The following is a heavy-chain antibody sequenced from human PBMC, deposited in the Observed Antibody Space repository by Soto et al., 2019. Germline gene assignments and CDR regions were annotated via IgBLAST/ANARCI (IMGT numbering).Heavy chain of an antibody. J-gene: IGHJ6*02. Sequence: ASVKVSCKASGYTFTSYGISWVRQAPGQGLEWMGWISAYNGNTNYAQKLQGRVTMTTDTSTSTAYMELRSLRSDDMAVYYCARDYSNYYYYYYGMDVWGQGTTVTVSS. V-gene: IGHV1-18*03. CDR3: ARDYSNYYYYYYGMDV. CDR2: ISAYNGNT. CDR1: GYTFTSYG. D-gene: IGHD4-4*01.